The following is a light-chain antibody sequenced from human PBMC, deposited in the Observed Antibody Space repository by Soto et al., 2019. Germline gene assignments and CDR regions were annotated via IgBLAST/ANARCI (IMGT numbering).Light chain of an antibody. V-gene: IGLV1-40*01. CDR3: QSYDSSLSASGV. J-gene: IGLJ1*01. CDR1: SSNIGAGYD. CDR2: GNS. Sequence: QSLLTQPRSVCGAPGQRVTVSCTGSSSNIGAGYDVHWYQQLPGTAPKLLIYGNSNRPSGVPDRFSGSKSGTSASLAITGLQAEDEADYYCQSYDSSLSASGVFGTGTKVT.